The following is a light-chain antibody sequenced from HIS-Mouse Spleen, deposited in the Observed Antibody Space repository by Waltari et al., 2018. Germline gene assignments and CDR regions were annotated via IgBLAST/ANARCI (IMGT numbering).Light chain of an antibody. Sequence: DIVMTQTPLSLSVTPGQPASISCTSSQSLLHSDGKTYLYWYLQKPGQSPQLLIYEVSSRVSGVPDRFSGSGSGTDFTLKISRVEAEDVGVYYCMQGIHLPLTFGGGTKVEIK. CDR3: MQGIHLPLT. CDR2: EVS. J-gene: IGKJ4*01. CDR1: QSLLHSDGKTY. V-gene: IGKV2-29*03.